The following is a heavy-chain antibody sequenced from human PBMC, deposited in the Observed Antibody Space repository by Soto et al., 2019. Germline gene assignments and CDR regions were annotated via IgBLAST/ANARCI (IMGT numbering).Heavy chain of an antibody. J-gene: IGHJ4*02. D-gene: IGHD6-13*01. CDR2: IYWNDDK. CDR3: AHSRGIEADGPLSYFDY. CDR1: GFSLSTSGVG. V-gene: IGHV2-5*01. Sequence: SGPTLVNPTQTLTLTCTFSGFSLSTSGVGVGWIRQPPGKALEWLALIYWNDDKRYSPSLKSRLTITKDTSKNQVVLTMTNMDPVDTATYYCAHSRGIEADGPLSYFDYWGQGTLVTVSS.